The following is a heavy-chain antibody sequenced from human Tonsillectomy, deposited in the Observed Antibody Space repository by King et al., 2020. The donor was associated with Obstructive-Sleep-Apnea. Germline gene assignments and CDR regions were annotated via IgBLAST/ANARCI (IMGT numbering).Heavy chain of an antibody. CDR1: GLIFSDYY. J-gene: IGHJ6*02. CDR3: AMFVLVCTIYYYYGIDV. V-gene: IGHV3-11*01. CDR2: ISSSGNII. D-gene: IGHD5/OR15-5a*01. Sequence: VQLVESGGGLVKPGGSLRLSCAASGLIFSDYYMSWVRQAPGRGLEWVSYISSSGNIIYYAESMKGRFIISRENAKNSLYLQMNSLRAEDTAVYYCAMFVLVCTIYYYYGIDVWGQGTTVTVSS.